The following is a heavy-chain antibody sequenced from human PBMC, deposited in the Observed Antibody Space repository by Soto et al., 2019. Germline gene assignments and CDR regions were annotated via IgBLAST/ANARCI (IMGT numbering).Heavy chain of an antibody. V-gene: IGHV1-8*01. J-gene: IGHJ6*02. CDR2: MNPNSGNT. Sequence: QVQLVQSGAEVKKPGASVKVSCKASGYTFTSYDINWVRQATGQGLEGMGWMNPNSGNTGYAQKFQGRITMTRNTSISTAYIELSSLGSEDPAVSYWAREGVRGIDVWGQGTTVTVSS. D-gene: IGHD3-16*01. CDR1: GYTFTSYD. CDR3: AREGVRGIDV.